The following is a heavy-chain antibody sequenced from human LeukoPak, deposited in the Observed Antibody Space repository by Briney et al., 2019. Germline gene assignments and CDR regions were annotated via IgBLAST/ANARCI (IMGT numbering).Heavy chain of an antibody. J-gene: IGHJ4*02. CDR1: GFTFSSYA. V-gene: IGHV3-23*01. CDR3: AKGSSGSYYPFDY. CDR2: ISGSGGST. D-gene: IGHD3-10*01. Sequence: GGSLRLSCAASGFTFSSYAMIWVRQAPGKGLEWVSAISGSGGSTYYADSVKGRFTISRDNSKNTLYLQMNSLRAEDTAVYYCAKGSSGSYYPFDYWGQGTLVTVSS.